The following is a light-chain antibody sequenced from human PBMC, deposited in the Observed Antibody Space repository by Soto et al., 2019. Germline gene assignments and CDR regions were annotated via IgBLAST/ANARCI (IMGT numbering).Light chain of an antibody. CDR1: QSVSNNY. CDR3: QQYGSSGT. Sequence: EIVLTQSPGTLSLSPGERATLSCRASQSVSNNYLAWYQQKPGQAPRLLIYGASNRATGIPDRFSGSGSGTDFNLTISRLEHEDFAVYYCQQYGSSGTFGQATKVEIK. V-gene: IGKV3-20*01. J-gene: IGKJ1*01. CDR2: GAS.